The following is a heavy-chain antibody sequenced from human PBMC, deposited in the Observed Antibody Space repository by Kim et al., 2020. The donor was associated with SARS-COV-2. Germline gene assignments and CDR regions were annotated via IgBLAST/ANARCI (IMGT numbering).Heavy chain of an antibody. Sequence: GGSLRLSCVASGFTFTTNGMSWVRQAPGKGLEWVANMKEDGSEEYYASSVEGRFTISRDNAKNLLYLQLNSLSAEDTAAYYCARDRRYSLDYCGQGPLVTVSS. CDR3: ARDRRYSLDY. D-gene: IGHD2-15*01. V-gene: IGHV3-7*01. CDR1: GFTFTTNG. CDR2: MKEDGSEE. J-gene: IGHJ4*02.